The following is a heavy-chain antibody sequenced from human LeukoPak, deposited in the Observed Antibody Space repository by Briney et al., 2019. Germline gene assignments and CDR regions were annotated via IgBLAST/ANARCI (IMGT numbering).Heavy chain of an antibody. V-gene: IGHV4-61*02. CDR3: ARDAVMWGFDP. Sequence: SETLSLTCTVSGGSISSGSHYWSWIRQPAGKGLEWIGRIYTSGSTNYNPSLKSRVTISVDTSKNQFSLKLSSVTAADTAVYYCARDAVMWGFDPWGQGTLVTVSS. CDR2: IYTSGST. CDR1: GGSISSGSHY. D-gene: IGHD3-16*01. J-gene: IGHJ5*02.